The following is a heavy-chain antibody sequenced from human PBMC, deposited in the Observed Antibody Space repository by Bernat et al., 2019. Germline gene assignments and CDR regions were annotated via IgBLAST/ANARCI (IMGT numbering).Heavy chain of an antibody. CDR3: ARVEGAYVDFDI. J-gene: IGHJ3*02. CDR1: GGSISTGDYY. CDR2: IYYSGNT. Sequence: QVQLQESGPGLVKPSQTLSLICTVSGGSISTGDYYWSWIRQHPGKGLEWIGYIYYSGNTYYNQSLKSRVTISVDTSKNQFSLKLSSVTAADTAVYFCARVEGAYVDFDIWGQGTMVTVSS. V-gene: IGHV4-31*03. D-gene: IGHD4-17*01.